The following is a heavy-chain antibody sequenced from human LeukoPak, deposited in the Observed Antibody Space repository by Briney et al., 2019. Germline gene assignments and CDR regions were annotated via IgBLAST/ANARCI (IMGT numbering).Heavy chain of an antibody. CDR2: INHSGST. CDR3: ARGRSYGVFDY. Sequence: SETLSLTCAVYGGSFSGYYLSWIRQPPGKGLEWIGEINHSGSTNYNPSLNSRVTISVDTSKNQFSLKLSSVTAADTAVYYCARGRSYGVFDYWGQGTLVTVSS. J-gene: IGHJ4*02. V-gene: IGHV4-34*01. D-gene: IGHD5-18*01. CDR1: GGSFSGYY.